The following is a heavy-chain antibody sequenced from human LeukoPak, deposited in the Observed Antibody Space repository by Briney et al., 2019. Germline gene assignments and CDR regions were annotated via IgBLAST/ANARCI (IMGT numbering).Heavy chain of an antibody. CDR3: ARDRGRGNYGGRGWFDP. Sequence: GGSLRLSCAASGFTFSSYAVSWVRQAPGKGLEWVSAISGSGDSTCYADSVKGRFTISRDNSKNTLYLQMNSLRAEDTAVYYCARDRGRGNYGGRGWFDPWGQGTLVTVSS. CDR2: ISGSGDST. V-gene: IGHV3-23*01. J-gene: IGHJ5*02. CDR1: GFTFSSYA. D-gene: IGHD4-23*01.